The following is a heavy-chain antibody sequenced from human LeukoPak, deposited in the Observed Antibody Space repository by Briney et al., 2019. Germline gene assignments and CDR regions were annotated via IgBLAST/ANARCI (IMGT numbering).Heavy chain of an antibody. Sequence: SETLSLTCTVSGYSISSGYFWGWIRQPPGKGLEWIGSIYHSGSTSYNPSLKSRLTISVDTSKNQFSLKLSSVTAADTAVYYCARVYYSSSYDYWYFDLWGRGTLVTVSS. CDR2: IYHSGST. CDR3: ARVYYSSSYDYWYFDL. V-gene: IGHV4-38-2*02. CDR1: GYSISSGYF. D-gene: IGHD6-13*01. J-gene: IGHJ2*01.